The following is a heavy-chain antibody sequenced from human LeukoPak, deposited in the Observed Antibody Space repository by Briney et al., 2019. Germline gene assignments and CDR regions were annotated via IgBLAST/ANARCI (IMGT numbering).Heavy chain of an antibody. V-gene: IGHV3-15*07. CDR1: GFTFSGYG. Sequence: PGGSLRLSCAASGFTFSGYGMNWVRQAPGKGLEWVGRVKNRGDGRTTDYAAPVKGRFTISRDDSKRTVYLQMNSLKTEDTAVYFCTTEYFGGFGYWGQGTLVTVSS. CDR3: TTEYFGGFGY. J-gene: IGHJ4*02. CDR2: VKNRGDGRTT. D-gene: IGHD3-16*01.